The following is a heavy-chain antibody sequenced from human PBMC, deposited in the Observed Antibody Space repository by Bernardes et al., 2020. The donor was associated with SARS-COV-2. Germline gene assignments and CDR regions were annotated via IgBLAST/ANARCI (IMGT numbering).Heavy chain of an antibody. CDR3: ARRSMDY. V-gene: IGHV1-18*01. J-gene: IGHJ4*02. CDR2: ISAYNGNT. CDR1: GGTFSNYA. Sequence: ASVKVSCKASGGTFSNYAISWVRQAPGQGLEWMGWISAYNGNTNYAQKFQGRVTMTTDTSTSTAYMELRSLRSDDTAVYYCARRSMDYWGQGTLVTVSS.